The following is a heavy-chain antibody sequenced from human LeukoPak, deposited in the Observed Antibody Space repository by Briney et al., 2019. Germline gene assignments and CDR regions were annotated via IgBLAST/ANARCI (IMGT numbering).Heavy chain of an antibody. CDR3: ARLFIGEDY. J-gene: IGHJ4*02. Sequence: SETLSLTCTVSGASISSYYWSWIRQPPGKGLEWIGHMYNSGSTNYNPSLKSRVTISVDTSKNQFSLKLSSVTAADTAVYYCARLFIGEDYWGQGTLVTVSS. D-gene: IGHD1-26*01. CDR2: MYNSGST. V-gene: IGHV4-59*08. CDR1: GASISSYY.